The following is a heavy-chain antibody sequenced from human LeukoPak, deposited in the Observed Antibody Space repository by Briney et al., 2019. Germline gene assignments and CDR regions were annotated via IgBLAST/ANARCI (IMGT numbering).Heavy chain of an antibody. CDR2: ISAYNGNT. CDR1: GYTFTSYG. CDR3: ARGRYDFWSGYWDYYYYYYMDV. Sequence: GASVKVSCKASGYTFTSYGISWVRQAPGQGLEWMGWISAYNGNTNYAQKLQGRVTMTTDTSMSTAYMELRSLRSDDTAVYYCARGRYDFWSGYWDYYYYYYMDVWGKGTTVTVSS. V-gene: IGHV1-18*01. D-gene: IGHD3-3*01. J-gene: IGHJ6*03.